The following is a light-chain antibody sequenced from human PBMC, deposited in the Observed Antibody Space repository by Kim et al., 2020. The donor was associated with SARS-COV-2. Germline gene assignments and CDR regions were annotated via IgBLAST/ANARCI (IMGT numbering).Light chain of an antibody. CDR3: QKYNRAPRT. V-gene: IGKV1-27*01. Sequence: IEMTQSPFSLSASVGDGATITCRASQGINRNLAWYQQRPGKVPTLLIYGASTLQSGVPSRFSGSGSGTDFTLTISSLQPEDVATYYCQKYNRAPRTFGQGTTVESK. J-gene: IGKJ1*01. CDR2: GAS. CDR1: QGINRN.